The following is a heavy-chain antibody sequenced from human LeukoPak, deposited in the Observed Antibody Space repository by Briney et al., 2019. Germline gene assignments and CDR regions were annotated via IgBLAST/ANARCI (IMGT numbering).Heavy chain of an antibody. CDR2: IRYDGSNK. D-gene: IGHD3-10*01. CDR3: AKDRGGGRGAFDI. V-gene: IGHV3-30*02. CDR1: GFTFSSYG. J-gene: IGHJ3*02. Sequence: GGSLRLSCAASGFTFSSYGMHWVRQAPGKGLEWVSFIRYDGSNKYYADSVKGRFTISRDNSKNTLYLQMNSLRAEDTAVYYCAKDRGGGRGAFDIWGQGTMVTVSS.